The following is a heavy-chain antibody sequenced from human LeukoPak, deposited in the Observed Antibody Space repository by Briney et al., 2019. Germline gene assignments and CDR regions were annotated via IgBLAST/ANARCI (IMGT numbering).Heavy chain of an antibody. CDR1: GFTFSSYA. Sequence: PGRSLRLSCAASGFTFSSYAMHWVRQAPGKGLEWVAVISYDGSNKYYADSVKGRFTISRDNSKNTLYLQMNSLRAEDTAVYYCAKDRDYVWGSYRLDYWGQGTLVTVSS. V-gene: IGHV3-30*04. D-gene: IGHD3-16*02. CDR2: ISYDGSNK. CDR3: AKDRDYVWGSYRLDY. J-gene: IGHJ4*02.